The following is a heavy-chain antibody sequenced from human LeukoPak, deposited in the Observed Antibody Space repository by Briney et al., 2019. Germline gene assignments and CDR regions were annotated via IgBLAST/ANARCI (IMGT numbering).Heavy chain of an antibody. V-gene: IGHV3-20*04. J-gene: IGHJ4*02. D-gene: IGHD5-24*01. CDR2: INWNGGST. CDR3: ARDPHVEMATIGDY. CDR1: GXTFDDYG. Sequence: GGSLRLSWAASGXTFDDYGVSWVRQAPGKGLEWVSGINWNGGSTGYADSVKGRFTTSRDNAKNSLYLQMNSLRAEDTALYYCARDPHVEMATIGDYWGQGTLVTVSS.